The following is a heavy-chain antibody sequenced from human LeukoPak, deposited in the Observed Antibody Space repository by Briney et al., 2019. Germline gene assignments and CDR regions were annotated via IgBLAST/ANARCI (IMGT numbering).Heavy chain of an antibody. CDR3: ARLQESCYLGSCYLSWSAP. Sequence: SEALSLTSTVAGGSISSYYWNWIRQPPGEGREGSGYISYSGSTNYNPSLKSRVTLSVDTSKNQCSLRLSSVTAADTAVYYCARLQESCYLGSCYLSWSAPWGQGTLLTVPS. D-gene: IGHD2-15*01. CDR1: GGSISSYY. V-gene: IGHV4-59*01. J-gene: IGHJ5*02. CDR2: ISYSGST.